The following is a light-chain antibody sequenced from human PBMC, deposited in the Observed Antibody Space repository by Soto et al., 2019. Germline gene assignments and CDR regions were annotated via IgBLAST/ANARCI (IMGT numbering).Light chain of an antibody. V-gene: IGKV3-20*01. CDR2: GAS. Sequence: EIVLTQSPATLSLSPGERATLSCRASQSVSSSYLAWYQQKPGQAPRLLIYGASSRATGIPDRFSGSGSGTDFTLTISRLEPEDLAVYYCQQYGSSPRTFGQGTKVEIK. CDR1: QSVSSSY. J-gene: IGKJ1*01. CDR3: QQYGSSPRT.